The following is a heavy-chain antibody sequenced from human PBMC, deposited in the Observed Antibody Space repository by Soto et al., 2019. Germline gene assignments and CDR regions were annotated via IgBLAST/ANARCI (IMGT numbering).Heavy chain of an antibody. Sequence: PSETLSLTGTVSGASISVHSYYWTWIRQPPGKGLKWIGSSYYSGTTYFNPSLKSRATISVDTSKNQFSLRLTSVTAADTAIYYCTRGYNWSAKYFEPWGRGDLIPVCS. CDR1: GASISVHSYY. CDR3: TRGYNWSAKYFEP. D-gene: IGHD3-3*01. V-gene: IGHV4-39*01. J-gene: IGHJ5*02. CDR2: SYYSGTT.